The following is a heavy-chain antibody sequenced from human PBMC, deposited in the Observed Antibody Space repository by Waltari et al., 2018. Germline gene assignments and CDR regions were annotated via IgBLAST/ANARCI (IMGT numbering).Heavy chain of an antibody. Sequence: QVQLQQWGAGLLKPSETLSLTCAVYGGSFSGYYWSWIRQPPWKGMEWIGEINHSGSTNYNPSLKSRVTISVDTSKNQFSLKLSSVTAADTAVYYCARGKGEGSPVTRTDYWGQGTLVTVSS. J-gene: IGHJ4*02. D-gene: IGHD4-17*01. CDR3: ARGKGEGSPVTRTDY. CDR2: INHSGST. V-gene: IGHV4-34*01. CDR1: GGSFSGYY.